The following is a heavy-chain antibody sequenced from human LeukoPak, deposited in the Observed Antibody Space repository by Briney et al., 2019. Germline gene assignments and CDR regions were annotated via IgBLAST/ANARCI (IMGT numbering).Heavy chain of an antibody. Sequence: SVKVSCKASGGTFSSYAISWVRQAPGQGLEWMRGILPIFGTANYAQKFQGRVTITTDESPSTAYMELRRLRSEDTAVYYCARGRSGYPPDYWGQGTLVTVSS. J-gene: IGHJ4*02. V-gene: IGHV1-69*05. D-gene: IGHD3-3*01. CDR2: ILPIFGTA. CDR3: ARGRSGYPPDY. CDR1: GGTFSSYA.